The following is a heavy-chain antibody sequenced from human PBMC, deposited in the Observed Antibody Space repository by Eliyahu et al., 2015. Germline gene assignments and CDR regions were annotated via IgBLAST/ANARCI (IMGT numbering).Heavy chain of an antibody. D-gene: IGHD2-8*02. CDR2: INGNTGGT. V-gene: IGHV1-18*04. CDR3: AREAASTGWAGDC. CDR1: GFTFANYG. J-gene: IGHJ4*02. Sequence: QVQLVQSGAEVKEPGASVKVSCQASGFTFANYGIPWLRQAPGQGLEWMGWINGNTGGTKYAQKVQGRVTMTTDTSTNTAYMELRSLTSDDTAVYYCAREAASTGWAGDCWGQGTLVAVSS.